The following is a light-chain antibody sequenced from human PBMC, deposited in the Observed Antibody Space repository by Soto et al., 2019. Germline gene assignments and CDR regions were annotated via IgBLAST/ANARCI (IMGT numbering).Light chain of an antibody. CDR1: SGSIATNY. V-gene: IGLV6-57*03. CDR2: EDS. Sequence: LAQPHSVSESPGKTVTLSCTRSSGSIATNYVQWYQQRPGSAPTIVIYEDSQRASGVSDRFSGSIDSSSNSASLTISGLKTEDEADYYCQSYDSSNHKIFGGGTKLTVL. J-gene: IGLJ2*01. CDR3: QSYDSSNHKI.